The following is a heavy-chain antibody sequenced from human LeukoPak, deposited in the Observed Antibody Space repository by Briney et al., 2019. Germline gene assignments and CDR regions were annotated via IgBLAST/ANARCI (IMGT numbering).Heavy chain of an antibody. J-gene: IGHJ6*04. CDR1: GGSFSGYY. V-gene: IGHV4-34*01. Sequence: SETLSLTCAVYGGSFSGYYWSWIRQPPGKGLEWIGEINHSGSTNYNPSLKSRVTISVDTSKNQFSLNVKSVTAADTAVYYCARGSVRGDIIEYYYCLDVWGKGTTATVSS. CDR2: INHSGST. D-gene: IGHD3-10*02. CDR3: ARGSVRGDIIEYYYCLDV.